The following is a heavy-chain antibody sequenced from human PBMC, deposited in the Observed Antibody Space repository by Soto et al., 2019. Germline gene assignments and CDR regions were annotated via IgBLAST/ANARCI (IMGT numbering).Heavy chain of an antibody. CDR2: ISSSSSTI. V-gene: IGHV3-48*01. Sequence: GGSLRLSCAASGFTFSSYSMNWVRQAPGKGLEWVSYISSSSSTIYYADSVKGRFTISRDNAKNSLYLQMNSLRAEDTAVYYCARSGYSYGYRYYYMDVWGKGTTVTVSS. CDR1: GFTFSSYS. J-gene: IGHJ6*03. D-gene: IGHD5-18*01. CDR3: ARSGYSYGYRYYYMDV.